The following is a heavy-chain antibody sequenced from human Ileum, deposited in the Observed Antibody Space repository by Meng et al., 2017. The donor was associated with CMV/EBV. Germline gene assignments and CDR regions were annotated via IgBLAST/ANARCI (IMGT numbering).Heavy chain of an antibody. D-gene: IGHD3-3*01. CDR1: GGSISSSSYY. Sequence: SETLSLTCTVSGGSISSSSYYWGWIRQPPGKGLEWIGSIYYSGSTYYNPSLKSRVTISVDTSKNQFSLELSSVTAADTAVYYCARAPYDFWSGYNYYFDYWGQGTLVTVSS. J-gene: IGHJ4*02. V-gene: IGHV4-39*07. CDR2: IYYSGST. CDR3: ARAPYDFWSGYNYYFDY.